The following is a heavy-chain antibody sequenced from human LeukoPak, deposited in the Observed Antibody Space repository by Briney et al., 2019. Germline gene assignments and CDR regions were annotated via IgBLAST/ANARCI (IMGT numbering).Heavy chain of an antibody. V-gene: IGHV3-23*01. CDR3: AKGATYYDILTGQRSDY. CDR2: ISGSGSST. CDR1: GFTFSSHA. D-gene: IGHD3-9*01. J-gene: IGHJ4*02. Sequence: GGSLRLSCAASGFTFSSHAMSWVRQAPGKGLEWVSTISGSGSSTYYAESVKGRFTISRDNSKNTLYLQMNSLRAEDTAVYYCAKGATYYDILTGQRSDYWGQGTLVTVSS.